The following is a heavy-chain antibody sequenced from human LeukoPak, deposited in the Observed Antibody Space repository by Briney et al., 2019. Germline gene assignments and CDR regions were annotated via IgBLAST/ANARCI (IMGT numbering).Heavy chain of an antibody. D-gene: IGHD3-22*01. CDR1: GYTFTSYY. CDR2: INPSGGST. Sequence: ASVKVSCKASGYTFTSYYMHWVRQAPGQGLEWMGIINPSGGSTSYAQKFQGRVTMTRDTSTSTVYMELSSLRSEDTAVYYCARDGRLRIVVVIMAYWGQGTLVTVSS. J-gene: IGHJ4*02. V-gene: IGHV1-46*01. CDR3: ARDGRLRIVVVIMAY.